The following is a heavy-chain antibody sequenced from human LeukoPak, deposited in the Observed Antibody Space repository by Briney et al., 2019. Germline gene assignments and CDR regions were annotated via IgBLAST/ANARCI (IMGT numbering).Heavy chain of an antibody. V-gene: IGHV1-69*05. Sequence: SVKVSCKASGGTFSSYAISWVRQAPGQGLEWMGGIIPIFGTANYAQKFQGRVTITTDESTSTAYMELSSLRSEDTAVYYCARVMGPRGTSRMGYFQHWGQGTLVTVSS. CDR3: ARVMGPRGTSRMGYFQH. J-gene: IGHJ1*01. D-gene: IGHD2-2*01. CDR2: IIPIFGTA. CDR1: GGTFSSYA.